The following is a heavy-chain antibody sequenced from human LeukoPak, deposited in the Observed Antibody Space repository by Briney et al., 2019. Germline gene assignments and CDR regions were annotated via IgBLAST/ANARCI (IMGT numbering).Heavy chain of an antibody. V-gene: IGHV4-38-2*02. CDR1: GYSISSGYY. CDR2: IYHSGSI. CDR3: ARAIRTGLGIGSFDG. J-gene: IGHJ4*02. Sequence: PSETLFLTCTVSGYSISSGYYWGWIRQPPGKGLECIGTIYHSGSIYYNPSLKSRVTISVDTSKNQFSLKLNSLTAADTAVYYCARAIRTGLGIGSFDGWGQGTLVTVSS. D-gene: IGHD7-27*01.